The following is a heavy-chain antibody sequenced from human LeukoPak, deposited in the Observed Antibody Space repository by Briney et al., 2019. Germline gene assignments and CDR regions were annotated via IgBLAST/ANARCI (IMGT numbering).Heavy chain of an antibody. CDR1: GFTFSSYW. D-gene: IGHD6-19*01. V-gene: IGHV3-33*06. Sequence: GGSLRLSCAASGFTFSSYWMSWVRQAPGKGLEWVAVIWYDGSNKYYADSVKGRFTISRDNSKNTLYLQMNSLRAEDTAVYYCAKDPFRYSSGWTAYFDYWGQGTLVTVSS. CDR3: AKDPFRYSSGWTAYFDY. J-gene: IGHJ4*02. CDR2: IWYDGSNK.